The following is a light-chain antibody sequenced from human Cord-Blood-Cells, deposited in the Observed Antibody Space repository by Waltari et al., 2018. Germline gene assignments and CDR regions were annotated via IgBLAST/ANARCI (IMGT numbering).Light chain of an antibody. CDR3: SSYTSSSTYV. CDR2: EVS. J-gene: IGLJ1*01. CDR1: SSDVGSYNR. V-gene: IGLV2-18*02. Sequence: QSALTQPPSVSGSPGQSVTISCTGTSSDVGSYNRVPWYQHPPGTAPKLMIYEVSNRPSGVPDRFSGSKSGNTASLTISGLQAEDEADYYCSSYTSSSTYVFGTGTKVTVL.